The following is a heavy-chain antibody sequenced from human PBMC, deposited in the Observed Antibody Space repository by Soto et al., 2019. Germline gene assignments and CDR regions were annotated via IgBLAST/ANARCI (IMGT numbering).Heavy chain of an antibody. CDR2: IYYSGST. CDR3: ARGMVCANNWFDP. Sequence: PSETLSLTCTVSGGSISSYYWSWIRQPPGKGLEWIGYIYYSGSTNYNPSLKSRVTISVDTSKNQFSLKLSSVTAADTAVYYCARGMVCANNWFDPWGQGTLVTVSS. D-gene: IGHD2-8*01. V-gene: IGHV4-59*01. CDR1: GGSISSYY. J-gene: IGHJ5*02.